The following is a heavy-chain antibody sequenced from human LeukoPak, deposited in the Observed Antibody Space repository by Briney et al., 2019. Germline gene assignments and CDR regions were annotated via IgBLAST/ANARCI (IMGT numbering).Heavy chain of an antibody. Sequence: GGSLRLSCAASGFTFSNAWMSWVRQAPGKGLEWVGRIKSKTDGGTTDYAAPVKGRFTISRDDSKNTLYLQMNSLKTEDTAVYYCTTDYLLLETTVTTSENYFDYWGQGTLVTVSS. D-gene: IGHD4-17*01. CDR2: IKSKTDGGTT. CDR3: TTDYLLLETTVTTSENYFDY. J-gene: IGHJ4*02. CDR1: GFTFSNAW. V-gene: IGHV3-15*01.